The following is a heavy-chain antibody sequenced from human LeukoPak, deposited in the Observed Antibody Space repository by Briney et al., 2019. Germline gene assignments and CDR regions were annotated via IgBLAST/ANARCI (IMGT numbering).Heavy chain of an antibody. V-gene: IGHV3-30*02. D-gene: IGHD3-3*01. CDR1: GFTFSSYG. CDR3: ATYSDFWSAYFVY. Sequence: GGSLRLSCAASGFTFSSYGMHWVRQAPGKGLEWVAFIRYDGSNKYYADSVKGRFTISRDNSKSTLYLEMYSLRAEDTAVYYCATYSDFWSAYFVYWGQGTLVTVSS. CDR2: IRYDGSNK. J-gene: IGHJ4*02.